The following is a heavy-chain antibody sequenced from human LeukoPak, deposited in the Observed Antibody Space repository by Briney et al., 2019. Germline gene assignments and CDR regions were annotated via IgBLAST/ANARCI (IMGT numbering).Heavy chain of an antibody. CDR1: GYTFTCYD. J-gene: IGHJ4*02. CDR3: AREGQYSSSWYDY. V-gene: IGHV1-8*02. Sequence: GASVKVSCKASGYTFTCYDINWVRQATRQGLEWTGWMSPNSGNTGYAQKFQGRVTITRNTSISTVYMELSSLRSEDTAVYYCAREGQYSSSWYDYWGQGTLVTVSS. D-gene: IGHD6-13*01. CDR2: MSPNSGNT.